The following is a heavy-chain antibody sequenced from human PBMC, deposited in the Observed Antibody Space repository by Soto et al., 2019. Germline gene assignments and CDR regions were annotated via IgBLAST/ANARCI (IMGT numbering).Heavy chain of an antibody. D-gene: IGHD3-16*02. V-gene: IGHV3-11*01. CDR2: ISSSGSTI. CDR1: GFTFSDYY. CDR3: ARGPYDYVWGSDPPHFDY. J-gene: IGHJ4*02. Sequence: QVQLVESGGGLVKPGGSLRLSCAASGFTFSDYYMSWIRQAPGKGLEWVSYISSSGSTIYYADSVKGRFTISRDNAKNSXXLQMNSLRAGDTAVYYCARGPYDYVWGSDPPHFDYWGQGTLVTVSS.